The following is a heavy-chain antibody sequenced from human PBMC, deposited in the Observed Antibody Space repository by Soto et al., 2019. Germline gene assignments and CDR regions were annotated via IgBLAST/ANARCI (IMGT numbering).Heavy chain of an antibody. D-gene: IGHD6-6*01. CDR2: IYYPGRT. V-gene: IGHV4-39*01. CDR1: GVSISSSSYY. Sequence: SETLSLTCTVAGVSISSSSYYWDWIRQPPGKRLELIGSIYYPGRTYYNPSLKRRVTISVPTTKNQFSLTLNSVTAADTDVYFCVRTSIEPRSFMYPFDYWGVGTLVTGSS. J-gene: IGHJ4*02. CDR3: VRTSIEPRSFMYPFDY.